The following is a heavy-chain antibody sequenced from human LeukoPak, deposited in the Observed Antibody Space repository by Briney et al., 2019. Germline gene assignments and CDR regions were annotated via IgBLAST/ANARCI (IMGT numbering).Heavy chain of an antibody. Sequence: PGGSLRLSCEASGLTFSRDWMGWVRQAPGKGLEWVANIRQDGGETYYGDSVKGRFIISRDNAKNSLYLQMNSLRAEDTAVYYCARVARAAGTIRYYFDYWGQGTLVTVSS. CDR3: ARVARAAGTIRYYFDY. CDR1: GLTFSRDW. J-gene: IGHJ4*02. V-gene: IGHV3-7*01. D-gene: IGHD6-13*01. CDR2: IRQDGGET.